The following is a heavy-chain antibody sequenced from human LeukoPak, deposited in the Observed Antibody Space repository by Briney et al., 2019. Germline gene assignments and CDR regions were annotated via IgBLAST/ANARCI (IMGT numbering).Heavy chain of an antibody. J-gene: IGHJ5*02. CDR2: IYSDGNT. CDR3: AGDTHSSSWYDH. Sequence: GGSLRLSCAASGFTVSSSYMSWVRQAPGKGLEWVSFIYSDGNTYYADSVKGRFTLSRDSSRNTLYLQMNSLRVDDTAVYYCAGDTHSSSWYDHWGQGTLVTVSS. D-gene: IGHD6-19*01. V-gene: IGHV3-53*01. CDR1: GFTVSSSY.